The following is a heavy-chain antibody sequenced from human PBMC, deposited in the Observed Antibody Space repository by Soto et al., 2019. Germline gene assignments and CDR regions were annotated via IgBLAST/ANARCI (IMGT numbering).Heavy chain of an antibody. CDR1: GFTFSSFW. V-gene: IGHV3-7*01. Sequence: EVCLRLSCAASGFTFSSFWMNWVRQAPGKGLEWAANINQDGSEKYYVDSVKGRFTISRDNARNSLYLPMNSLLVEDTAGFCWARDCIMNSWGGGSVVTGSS. CDR2: INQDGSEK. D-gene: IGHD3-16*01. J-gene: IGHJ5*01. CDR3: ARDCIMNS.